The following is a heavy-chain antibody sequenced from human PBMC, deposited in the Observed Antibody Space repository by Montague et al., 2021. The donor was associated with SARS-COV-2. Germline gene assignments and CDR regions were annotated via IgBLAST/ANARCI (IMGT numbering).Heavy chain of an antibody. V-gene: IGHV4-34*01. CDR3: ARIGYYDRIGFADFVPWFDP. CDR2: INRSGST. CDR1: GGSFSDNF. J-gene: IGHJ5*02. D-gene: IGHD3-22*01. Sequence: SETLSLTCAVSGGSFSDNFWTWIRQTPGKGLEWIGEINRSGSTNYNLSLKSRLSISIDTSKTQFYLNLRSSTAADTAIYYCARIGYYDRIGFADFVPWFDPWGPGTLLTVSS.